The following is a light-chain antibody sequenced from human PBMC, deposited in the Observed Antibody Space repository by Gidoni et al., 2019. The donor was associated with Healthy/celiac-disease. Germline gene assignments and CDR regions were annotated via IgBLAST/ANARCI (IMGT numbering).Light chain of an antibody. J-gene: IGKJ4*01. Sequence: DIQMTQSPSSLSASVGDRVTITCRASQSISSYLNWYQQKPGKAPNLLIYAASSLQSGVPSRFSGSGSGTDFTLTISSLQPEDFATYYCQQSYSTPPLTFXGXTKVEIK. V-gene: IGKV1-39*01. CDR1: QSISSY. CDR2: AAS. CDR3: QQSYSTPPLT.